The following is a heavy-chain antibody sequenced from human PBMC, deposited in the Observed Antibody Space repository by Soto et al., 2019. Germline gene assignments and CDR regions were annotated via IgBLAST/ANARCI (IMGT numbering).Heavy chain of an antibody. CDR3: ARLRRGYCYEEGYYFDY. CDR1: GGSISSYY. J-gene: IGHJ4*02. Sequence: SETLSLTCTVSGGSISSYYWSWIRQPPGKGLEWIGYIYYSGSTNYNPSLKSRVTISVDTSKNQFSLKMSSVTAASTAVYYCARLRRGYCYEEGYYFDYWGQGSLVTVSS. V-gene: IGHV4-59*01. D-gene: IGHD5-18*01. CDR2: IYYSGST.